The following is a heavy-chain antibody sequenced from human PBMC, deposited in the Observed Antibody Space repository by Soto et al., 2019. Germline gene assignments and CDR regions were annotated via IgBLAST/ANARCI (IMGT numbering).Heavy chain of an antibody. CDR1: GFTFTSSA. CDR3: AVYCGGDCYHDY. CDR2: IVVGSGNT. V-gene: IGHV1-58*01. J-gene: IGHJ4*02. Sequence: QMQLVQSGPEVKKPGTSVKGSCKASGFTFTSSAVQWVRQARGQRLEWIGWIVVGSGNTNYAQKFQERVLITRDMYTSTAYMELSSLRSEDTAVYYCAVYCGGDCYHDYWGQGTLVTVSS. D-gene: IGHD2-21*02.